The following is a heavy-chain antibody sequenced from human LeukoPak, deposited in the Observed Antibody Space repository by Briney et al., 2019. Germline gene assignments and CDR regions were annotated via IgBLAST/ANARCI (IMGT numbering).Heavy chain of an antibody. CDR3: ARYGDMKYYYYYYGMDV. V-gene: IGHV4-31*03. J-gene: IGHJ6*02. D-gene: IGHD4-17*01. CDR1: GGSISSGGYY. Sequence: PSETLSLTCTVSGGSISSGGYYWSWIRQHPGKGLEWIGHIYYSGSTYYNPSLKSRVTISVDTSKNQFSLMLSSVTAADTAVYYCARYGDMKYYYYYYGMDVWGQGTTVTVSS. CDR2: IYYSGST.